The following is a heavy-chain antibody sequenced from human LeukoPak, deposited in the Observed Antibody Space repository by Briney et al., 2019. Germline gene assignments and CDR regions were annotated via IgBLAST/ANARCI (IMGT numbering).Heavy chain of an antibody. CDR3: VRDAAYYGGNHDY. CDR1: GFNYSDYY. V-gene: IGHV3-7*01. CDR2: INQDGTEK. Sequence: GGSLRLSCEASGFNYSDYYVTWVRQAPGKGLEWVANINQDGTEKNYVDSVKGRFTISRDNAKKSLFLQMNNLRADDTAMYYCVRDAAYYGGNHDYWGPGTLVIVSS. J-gene: IGHJ4*02. D-gene: IGHD4-23*01.